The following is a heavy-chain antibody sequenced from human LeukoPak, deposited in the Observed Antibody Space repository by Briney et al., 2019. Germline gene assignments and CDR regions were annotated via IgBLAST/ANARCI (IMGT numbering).Heavy chain of an antibody. Sequence: PSQTLSLTCTVSGGSISSGGYYWSWIRQHPGKGLEWIGYIYYSGSTYYNPSLKSRVTISVDRSKNQFSLKLSSVTAADTAVYYCARAYGYSSSWYGPDDYFDYWGQGTLVTVSS. V-gene: IGHV4-31*03. CDR3: ARAYGYSSSWYGPDDYFDY. CDR1: GGSISSGGYY. J-gene: IGHJ4*02. CDR2: IYYSGST. D-gene: IGHD6-13*01.